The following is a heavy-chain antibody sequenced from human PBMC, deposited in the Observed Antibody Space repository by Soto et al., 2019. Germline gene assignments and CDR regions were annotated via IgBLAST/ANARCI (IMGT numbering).Heavy chain of an antibody. D-gene: IGHD3-9*01. V-gene: IGHV4-38-2*01. Sequence: AESLWLTCAVSGYSISSGYHWGWIRQPPGKGLEWIGSIYHSGSTYYNPSLKSRVTISVDTSKNQFSLKLSSVTAADTAVYYCARAGILTGYSTMYRGAFDIWGQGTMVT. CDR3: ARAGILTGYSTMYRGAFDI. J-gene: IGHJ3*02. CDR1: GYSISSGYH. CDR2: IYHSGST.